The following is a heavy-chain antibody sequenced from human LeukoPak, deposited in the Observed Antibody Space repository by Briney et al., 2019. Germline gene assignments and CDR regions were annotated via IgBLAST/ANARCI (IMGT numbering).Heavy chain of an antibody. J-gene: IGHJ4*02. D-gene: IGHD6-13*01. Sequence: SETLSLTCTVSGGSISSYYRSWIRQPPGKGLEWIGYIYTSGSTNYNPSLKSRVTISVDTSKNQFSLKLSSVTAADTAVYYCAGCTAAAYFDYWGQGTLVTVSS. CDR1: GGSISSYY. CDR3: AGCTAAAYFDY. V-gene: IGHV4-4*09. CDR2: IYTSGST.